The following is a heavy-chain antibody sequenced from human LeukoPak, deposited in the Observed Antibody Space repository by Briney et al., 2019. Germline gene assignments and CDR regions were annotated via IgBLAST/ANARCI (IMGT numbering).Heavy chain of an antibody. CDR2: IKQDGSEK. V-gene: IGHV3-7*01. J-gene: IGHJ4*02. CDR1: GFTFSSYW. CDR3: ARDRRDYDSSGYYSLRYFDY. D-gene: IGHD3-22*01. Sequence: PGGSLGLSCAASGFTFSSYWMSWVRQAPGKGLEWVANIKQDGSEKYYVDSVKGRFTISRDNAKNSLYLQMNSLRAEDTAVYYCARDRRDYDSSGYYSLRYFDYWGQGTLVTVSS.